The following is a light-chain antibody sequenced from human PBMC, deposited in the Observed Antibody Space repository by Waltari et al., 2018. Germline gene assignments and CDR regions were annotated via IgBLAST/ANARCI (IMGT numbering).Light chain of an antibody. J-gene: IGKJ3*01. CDR2: GAS. V-gene: IGKV1-17*01. Sequence: DIQMTQSPSSLSASIGDRVTITCRASQDIRNDLGWFQQKPGEAPRRLIYGASTLQTGVPSRFSGSGSGTDFTLTIASLQPEDFATYYCLQHTNYPFTFCPGTKVDVK. CDR3: LQHTNYPFT. CDR1: QDIRND.